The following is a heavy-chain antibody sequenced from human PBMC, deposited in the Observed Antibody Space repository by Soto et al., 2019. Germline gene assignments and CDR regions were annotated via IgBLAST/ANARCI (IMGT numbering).Heavy chain of an antibody. V-gene: IGHV3-21*01. D-gene: IGHD6-19*01. J-gene: IGHJ6*02. CDR2: ISSSSSYI. Sequence: EVQLVESGGGLVKPGGSLRLSCAASGITFSSYSMNWVRQAPGKGLEWVSSISSSSSYIYYADSVKGRFTISRDSAKNSLYLQMNSLRAEDTAVYYCASEQWAGGMDVWGQGTTVTVSS. CDR1: GITFSSYS. CDR3: ASEQWAGGMDV.